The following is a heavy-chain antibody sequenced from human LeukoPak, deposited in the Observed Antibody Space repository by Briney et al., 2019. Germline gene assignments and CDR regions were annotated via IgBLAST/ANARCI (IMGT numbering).Heavy chain of an antibody. D-gene: IGHD1-26*01. J-gene: IGHJ4*02. CDR2: ISTTGSPV. Sequence: GGSLRLSCAASGFTFSDYSMNWVRQAPGKGLEWVSYISTTGSPVYYADSVKGRFTISRDNAENSLYLQMNSLRAEDTAVYYCARTSSFWGQGTLVTVSS. V-gene: IGHV3-48*04. CDR1: GFTFSDYS. CDR3: ARTSSF.